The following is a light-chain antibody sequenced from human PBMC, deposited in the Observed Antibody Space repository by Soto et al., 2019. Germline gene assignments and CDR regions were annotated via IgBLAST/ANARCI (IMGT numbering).Light chain of an antibody. J-gene: IGKJ4*01. CDR3: QQSYSTRRLT. Sequence: DIQMTQSPSSLSASVGDRVTITCRASQSISSYLNWYQQKPGKAPKLLIYAASSLQSGVPSRFSGSGSGTDFTLTIRSLQPEDVANYYCQQSYSTRRLTFGGGTKV. CDR2: AAS. CDR1: QSISSY. V-gene: IGKV1-39*01.